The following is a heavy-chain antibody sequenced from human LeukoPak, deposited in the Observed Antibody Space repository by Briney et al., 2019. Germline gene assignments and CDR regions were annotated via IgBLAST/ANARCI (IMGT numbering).Heavy chain of an antibody. CDR3: ARGDSGSYTPWDY. D-gene: IGHD1-26*01. Sequence: GASVKVSCKASGGTFSSYAISWVRQAPGQGLEWMGGIIPIFGTANYAQKFQGRVTITTDESTSTAYMELSSLRSEDTAEYYCARGDSGSYTPWDYWGQGTLVTVSS. J-gene: IGHJ4*02. CDR1: GGTFSSYA. V-gene: IGHV1-69*05. CDR2: IIPIFGTA.